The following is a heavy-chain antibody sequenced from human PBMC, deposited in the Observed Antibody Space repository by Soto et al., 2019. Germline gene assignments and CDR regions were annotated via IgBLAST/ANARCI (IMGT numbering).Heavy chain of an antibody. CDR2: ISDSASGGKT. D-gene: IGHD6-13*01. CDR1: GFTFSSYA. V-gene: IGHV3-23*01. Sequence: GGSLRLSCGASGFTFSSYAMSWVRQAPGTGLEWVSTISDSASGGKTFYADSVKGRFTISRDNANDMLYLQMNSLRAEDTAVYYCARVTAAGTWIDAFYIWGQGTMVTVSS. J-gene: IGHJ3*02. CDR3: ARVTAAGTWIDAFYI.